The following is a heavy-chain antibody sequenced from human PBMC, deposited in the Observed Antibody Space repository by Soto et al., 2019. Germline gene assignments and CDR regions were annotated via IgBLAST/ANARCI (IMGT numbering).Heavy chain of an antibody. CDR2: INHSGST. V-gene: IGHV4-34*01. Sequence: SETLSLTCAVYGGSFSGYYWTWIRQPPGTGLEWIGEINHSGSTNYNPSLKSRVTISVDTSKNQFSLKLSSVTAADTAVYYCARDPSHPGGHPYNWFDPWDQGTLVTVSS. D-gene: IGHD2-15*01. J-gene: IGHJ5*02. CDR1: GGSFSGYY. CDR3: ARDPSHPGGHPYNWFDP.